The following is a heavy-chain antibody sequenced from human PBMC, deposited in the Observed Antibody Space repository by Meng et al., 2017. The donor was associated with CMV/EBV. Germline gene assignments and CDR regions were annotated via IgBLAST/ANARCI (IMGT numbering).Heavy chain of an antibody. V-gene: IGHV3-30*16. D-gene: IGHD1-26*01. CDR3: ARELGRWALDY. CDR2: ISYDGSIK. Sequence: SCKASGYTFTGYYMHWVRQAPGQGLEWMAIISYDGSIKYYADSVKGRFTISRDNSKNTLYLQMNSLRAEDTAMYYCARELGRWALDYWGQGTLVTVSS. CDR1: GYTFTGYY. J-gene: IGHJ4*02.